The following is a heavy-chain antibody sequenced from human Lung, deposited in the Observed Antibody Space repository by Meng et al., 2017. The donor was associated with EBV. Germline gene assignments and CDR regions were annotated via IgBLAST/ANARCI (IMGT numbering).Heavy chain of an antibody. CDR3: AREIAPSYFDY. J-gene: IGHJ4*02. Sequence: EVPLVESGGGLIQPGGSLRLSCAASELTVSNNYMNWVRQAPGKGLEWVSLINSGGGTYYADSVKGRFTISRDTSENTLYLQMNSLRADDTAVYYCAREIAPSYFDYWGQGTLVTVSS. V-gene: IGHV3-53*01. CDR2: INSGGGT. CDR1: ELTVSNNY.